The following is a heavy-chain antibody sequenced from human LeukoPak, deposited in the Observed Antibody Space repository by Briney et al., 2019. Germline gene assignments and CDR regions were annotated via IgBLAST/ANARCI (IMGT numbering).Heavy chain of an antibody. J-gene: IGHJ4*02. CDR3: ARDSDSSSFFDY. CDR1: GGTFSSYA. D-gene: IGHD6-13*01. Sequence: ASVKVSCKASGGTFSSYAISWVRQAPGQGLEWMGGIIPIFGTANYAQKFQGRVTITADESTSTAYMELSSLRSEDTAVYSCARDSDSSSFFDYWGQGTLVTVSS. V-gene: IGHV1-69*13. CDR2: IIPIFGTA.